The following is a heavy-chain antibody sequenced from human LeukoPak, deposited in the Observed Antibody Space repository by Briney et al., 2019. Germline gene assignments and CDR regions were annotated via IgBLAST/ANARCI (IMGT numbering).Heavy chain of an antibody. D-gene: IGHD4-17*01. CDR3: ARDHMTTVTPFYYYYGMDV. J-gene: IGHJ6*02. Sequence: GASVKVSCKASGYTFTSYGISWVRQAPGQGLEWMGWISAYNGNTNYAQKLRGRVTMTTDTSTSTAYMELRSLRSDDTAVYYCARDHMTTVTPFYYYYGMDVWGQGTTVTVSS. CDR1: GYTFTSYG. V-gene: IGHV1-18*01. CDR2: ISAYNGNT.